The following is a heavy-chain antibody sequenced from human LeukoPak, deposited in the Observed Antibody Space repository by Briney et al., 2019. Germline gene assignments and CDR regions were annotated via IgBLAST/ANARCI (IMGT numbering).Heavy chain of an antibody. D-gene: IGHD1-26*01. CDR2: ISGSGSA. CDR3: AKRGAEVGASVAPGDY. J-gene: IGHJ4*02. V-gene: IGHV3-23*01. Sequence: AGGSLRLSCAASGFTFSTFEMNWVRQAPGKGLEWVSGISGSGSAYYADSVKGRFSISRDKSKNTVYLQMDSLRAEDTAVYYCAKRGAEVGASVAPGDYWGQGTLLTVSS. CDR1: GFTFSTFE.